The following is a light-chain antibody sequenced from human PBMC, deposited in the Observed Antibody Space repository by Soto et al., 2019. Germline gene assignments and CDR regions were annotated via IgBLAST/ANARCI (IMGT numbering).Light chain of an antibody. V-gene: IGLV1-40*01. Sequence: QSVLAQPPSVSGAPGQKVTISCTGGSSNIGAGYDLHWYQQLPGTAPKLLLYGNSNRPSGVPDRFSGSKSGTSASLAITGLQAEDEADYYCQSYDSSLSAHVFGTGTKVTVL. CDR3: QSYDSSLSAHV. CDR1: SSNIGAGYD. CDR2: GNS. J-gene: IGLJ1*01.